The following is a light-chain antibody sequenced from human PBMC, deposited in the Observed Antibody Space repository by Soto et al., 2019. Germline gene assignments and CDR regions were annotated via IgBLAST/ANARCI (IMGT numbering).Light chain of an antibody. CDR2: DVS. Sequence: QSALTQPPSVSGSPGQSVTISCTGTSSDVGGYNYVSWYQQHPGKAPKLIIYDVSKWPSGVPDRFSGSKSGNTASLTISGLQAEDEADYYCCSYAGSYSWVFGGGTQLTVL. CDR3: CSYAGSYSWV. CDR1: SSDVGGYNY. J-gene: IGLJ3*02. V-gene: IGLV2-11*01.